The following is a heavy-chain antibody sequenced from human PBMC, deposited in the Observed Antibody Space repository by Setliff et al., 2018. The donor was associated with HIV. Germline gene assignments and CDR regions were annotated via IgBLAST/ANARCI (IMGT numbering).Heavy chain of an antibody. CDR3: AAVRYYYDSSGYPYYYYGMDV. V-gene: IGHV1-46*01. CDR1: GHTFTTYY. D-gene: IGHD3-22*01. J-gene: IGHJ6*02. CDR2: INPTGGNT. Sequence: ASVKVSCKASGHTFTTYYMHWVRQAPGQGLEWIGIINPTGGNTTYAQKFQGRVTMTRDTSTSTVYMEVSSLRSEDTAVYYCAAVRYYYDSSGYPYYYYGMDVWGQGTTVTVSS.